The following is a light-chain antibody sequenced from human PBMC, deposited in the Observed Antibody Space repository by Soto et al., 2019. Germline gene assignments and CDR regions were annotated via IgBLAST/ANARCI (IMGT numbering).Light chain of an antibody. CDR3: QQLNSYPRT. CDR1: QGISSY. J-gene: IGKJ1*01. CDR2: AAS. Sequence: DIQLTQSPSFLSASVGDRVTITCRASQGISSYLAWYQQKPGKAPKLLIYAASTLQSGVPSRFSSSGSGTEFPLTISSLQPEDFATYYCQQLNSYPRTFGQGTKVEIK. V-gene: IGKV1-9*01.